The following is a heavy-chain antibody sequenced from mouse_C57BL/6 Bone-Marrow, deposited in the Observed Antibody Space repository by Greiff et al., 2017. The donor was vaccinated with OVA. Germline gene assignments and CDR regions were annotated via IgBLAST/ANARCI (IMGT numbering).Heavy chain of an antibody. CDR2: ISYDGSN. D-gene: IGHD3-3*01. CDR3: ARGGRLFAY. J-gene: IGHJ3*01. V-gene: IGHV3-6*01. Sequence: EVQLQASGPGLVKPSQSLSLTCSVSGYSITSGYYWNLIRQFPGNILEWMCYISYDGSNNYNPSLKNRISITRDTSKNQFFLKMNAVTTEDTATYYGARGGRLFAYWGQGTLVTVSA. CDR1: GYSITSGYY.